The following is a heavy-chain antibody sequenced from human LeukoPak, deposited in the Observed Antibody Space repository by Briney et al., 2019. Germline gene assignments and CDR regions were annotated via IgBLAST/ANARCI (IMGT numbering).Heavy chain of an antibody. CDR3: ARKATTGPTKAAFDI. D-gene: IGHD4-17*01. J-gene: IGHJ3*02. V-gene: IGHV4-28*05. CDR1: GYSISISNY. CDR2: IYYSGSI. Sequence: PSETLSLTCAVSGYSISISNYWGWIRQPPGKGLERIGHIYYSGSIYYNPSLKSRVTMSVDTSKNQFSLKLSSVTAVDTAVYYCARKATTGPTKAAFDIWGQGTMVTVSS.